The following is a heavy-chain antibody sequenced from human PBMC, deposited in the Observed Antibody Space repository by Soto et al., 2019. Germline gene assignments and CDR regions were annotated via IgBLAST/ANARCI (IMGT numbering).Heavy chain of an antibody. V-gene: IGHV4-31*03. CDR2: IYYSGST. J-gene: IGHJ2*01. CDR1: GGSISSGGYY. D-gene: IGHD2-15*01. CDR3: ARASCSGGSCYWYFDL. Sequence: QVQLQESGPGLVKPSQTLSLTCTVSGGSISSGGYYWSWIRQHPGKGLEWIGYIYYSGSTYYNPSLKSRVTISVDTSKNQFSLKLSSVTAADTAVYYCARASCSGGSCYWYFDLWGRGTLVTVSS.